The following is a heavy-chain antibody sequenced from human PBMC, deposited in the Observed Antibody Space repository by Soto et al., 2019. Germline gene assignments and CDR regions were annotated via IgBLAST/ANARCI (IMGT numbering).Heavy chain of an antibody. CDR1: GFTFSSYS. CDR2: ISSSSSYI. Sequence: EVQLVESGGGLVKPGGSLRLSCAASGFTFSSYSMNWVRQAPGKGLEWVSSISSSSSYIYYADSVKGRFTISRDNAKHSLYLQMSSLRAEDTAGYYCARGIQQLEQGYWGQGPLVTVSS. J-gene: IGHJ4*02. CDR3: ARGIQQLEQGY. D-gene: IGHD6-13*01. V-gene: IGHV3-21*01.